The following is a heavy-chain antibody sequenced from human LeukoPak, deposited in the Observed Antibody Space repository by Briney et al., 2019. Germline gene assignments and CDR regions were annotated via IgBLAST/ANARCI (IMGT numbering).Heavy chain of an antibody. CDR2: IKKDGGET. Sequence: GGSLRLSCVASRFTFSNYWMTWIRQAPGKGLERVANIKKDGGETYYMESVKGRFTISRDNARNSLYLQMNSLTVEDTAVYYCARDMGWQQFDQWGQGTLVTVSS. J-gene: IGHJ4*02. V-gene: IGHV3-7*01. CDR1: RFTFSNYW. D-gene: IGHD5-24*01. CDR3: ARDMGWQQFDQ.